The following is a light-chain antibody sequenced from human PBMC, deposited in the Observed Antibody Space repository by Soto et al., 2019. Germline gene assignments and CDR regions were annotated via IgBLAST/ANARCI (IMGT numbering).Light chain of an antibody. V-gene: IGLV1-44*01. CDR3: AAWDDSLNGYV. CDR1: SSNIGRNT. CDR2: SND. J-gene: IGLJ1*01. Sequence: QSVLTQPPSASGTPGQRVTIPCSGSSSNIGRNTVNWYQQVPGTAPKLLIYSNDQRSSGVPDRFSGSRSGTSASLAISGLQSEDEADYFCAAWDDSLNGYVFGAGTKVTVL.